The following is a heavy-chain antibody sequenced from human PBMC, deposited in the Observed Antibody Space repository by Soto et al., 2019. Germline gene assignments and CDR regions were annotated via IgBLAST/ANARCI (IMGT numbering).Heavy chain of an antibody. D-gene: IGHD5-12*01. CDR1: GYTFTSYD. Sequence: ASVKVSCKASGYTFTSYDINWVRQATGQGLEWMGWMNPNSGNTGYAQKFQGRVTMTRNTSISTAYMELGSLRSEDTAVYYCAREGSGYDLSLFDYWGQGTLVTVSS. CDR3: AREGSGYDLSLFDY. V-gene: IGHV1-8*01. CDR2: MNPNSGNT. J-gene: IGHJ4*02.